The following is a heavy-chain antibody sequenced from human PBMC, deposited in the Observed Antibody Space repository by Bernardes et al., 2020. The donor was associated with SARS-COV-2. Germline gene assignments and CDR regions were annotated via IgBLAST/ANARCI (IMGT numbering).Heavy chain of an antibody. D-gene: IGHD6-19*01. J-gene: IGHJ4*02. CDR3: ARDTPGVGGWYSGAFDY. Sequence: SETLSLTCTVSGGSISSGGYYWSWIRQRPGKGLEWIGYIYYSGSTYYNPSLKSRVTISVDTSKNQFSLKLSSVTAADTAVYYCARDTPGVGGWYSGAFDYWGQGTLVTVSS. CDR1: GGSISSGGYY. CDR2: IYYSGST. V-gene: IGHV4-31*03.